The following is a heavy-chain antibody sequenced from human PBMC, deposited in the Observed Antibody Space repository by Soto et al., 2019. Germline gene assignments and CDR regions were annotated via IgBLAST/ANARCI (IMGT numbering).Heavy chain of an antibody. J-gene: IGHJ3*02. CDR1: GFTVSSNY. CDR3: ARDRTLRPGSFRDAFAI. Sequence: GGSLRLSCAASGFTVSSNYMSWVRQAPGKGLEWVSVIYSGGSTYYADSVKGRFTISRDNSKNTLYLQMNSLRAEDTAVYYCARDRTLRPGSFRDAFAIWGQGTMVTVSS. CDR2: IYSGGST. V-gene: IGHV3-66*01. D-gene: IGHD3-10*01.